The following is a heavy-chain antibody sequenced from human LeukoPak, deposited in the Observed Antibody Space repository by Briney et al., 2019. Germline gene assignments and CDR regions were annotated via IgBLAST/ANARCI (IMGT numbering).Heavy chain of an antibody. V-gene: IGHV3-23*01. D-gene: IGHD3-16*02. CDR2: ISDSGGYT. J-gene: IGHJ4*02. CDR3: AKGGSYRSQPYFDY. Sequence: GGSLRLSCAASGLTFRTYAMSWVRQAPGKGLEWVSSISDSGGYTYDADSVKGRFTISRDNSKNTVYLQMNSLRAEDTAVYYCAKGGSYRSQPYFDYWGQGTPVTVSS. CDR1: GLTFRTYA.